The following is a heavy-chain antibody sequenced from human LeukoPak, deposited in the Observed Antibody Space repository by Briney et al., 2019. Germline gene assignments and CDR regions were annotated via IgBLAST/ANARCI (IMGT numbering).Heavy chain of an antibody. D-gene: IGHD3-22*01. CDR1: GFTVSSNY. CDR2: IYSGGST. J-gene: IGHJ4*02. V-gene: IGHV3-66*01. Sequence: PGGSLRLSCAASGFTVSSNYMSWVRQAPGEGLEWVSVIYSGGSTYYADSVKGRFTISRDNSKNTLYLQMSSLRAEDTAVYYCAGMRYYYDSSGSPVDYWGQGTLVTVSS. CDR3: AGMRYYYDSSGSPVDY.